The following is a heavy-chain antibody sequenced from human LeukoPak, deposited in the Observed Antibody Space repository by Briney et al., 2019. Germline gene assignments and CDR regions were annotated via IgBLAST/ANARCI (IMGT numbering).Heavy chain of an antibody. V-gene: IGHV3-21*01. CDR2: ISSSSSHI. Sequence: KTGGSLRLSCAASGFTFSSYSMNWVRQAPGKGLEWVPSISSSSSHIYYADSVKGRFTISRDNAKNSLYLQMNSLRAEDTAVYYCARDRDYGTYWGQGTLVTVSS. D-gene: IGHD4/OR15-4a*01. CDR1: GFTFSSYS. CDR3: ARDRDYGTY. J-gene: IGHJ4*02.